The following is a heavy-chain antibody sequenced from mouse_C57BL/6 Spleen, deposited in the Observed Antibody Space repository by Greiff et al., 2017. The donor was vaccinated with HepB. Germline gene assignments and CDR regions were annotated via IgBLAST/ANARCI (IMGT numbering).Heavy chain of an antibody. CDR1: GFSLTSYA. J-gene: IGHJ1*03. Sequence: VKLMESGPGLVAPSQSLSITCTVSGFSLTSYAISWVRQPPGKGLEWLGVIWTGGGTNYNSALKSRLSISKDNSKSQVFLKMNSLQTDDTARYYCARTQRDGYYSYFDVWGTGTTVTVSS. CDR2: IWTGGGT. D-gene: IGHD2-3*01. V-gene: IGHV2-9-1*01. CDR3: ARTQRDGYYSYFDV.